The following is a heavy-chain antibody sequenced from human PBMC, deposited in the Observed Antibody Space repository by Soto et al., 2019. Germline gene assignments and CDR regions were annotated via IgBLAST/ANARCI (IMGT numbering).Heavy chain of an antibody. V-gene: IGHV1-8*01. D-gene: IGHD3-9*01. CDR2: MNPNSGNT. J-gene: IGHJ6*02. CDR1: GYTFTSYD. Sequence: GASVKVSCKASGYTFTSYDINWVRQATGQGLEWMGWMNPNSGNTGYAQKFQGRVTMTRNTSISTAYMELSSLRSEDTAVYYCARILRGNFLTGYAPYYYSYGMDVWDQGTLVTVSS. CDR3: ARILRGNFLTGYAPYYYSYGMDV.